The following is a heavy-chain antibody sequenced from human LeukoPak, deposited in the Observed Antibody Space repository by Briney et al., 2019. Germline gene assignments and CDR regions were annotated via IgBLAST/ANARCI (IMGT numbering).Heavy chain of an antibody. Sequence: GGSLRLSCAASGFTFSSYAMHWVRQAPGKGLEWVAVISYDGSNKYYADSVKGRFTISRDNSKNTLYLQMNSLRAEDTAVYYCARAYYYDSSGYYPYYFDYWGQGTPVTVSS. D-gene: IGHD3-22*01. J-gene: IGHJ4*02. CDR3: ARAYYYDSSGYYPYYFDY. V-gene: IGHV3-30*04. CDR2: ISYDGSNK. CDR1: GFTFSSYA.